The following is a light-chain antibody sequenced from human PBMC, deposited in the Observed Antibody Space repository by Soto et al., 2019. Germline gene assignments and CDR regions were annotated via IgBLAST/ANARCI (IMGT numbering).Light chain of an antibody. CDR1: SSDVGSYNL. CDR3: CSYAGSSTFVV. V-gene: IGLV2-23*02. Sequence: QSALTQPASVSGSPGQSITISCTGTSSDVGSYNLVSWYQQHPGKAPKLMIYEVSKRPSGVSNRFSGSKSGNTASLTISGLQAEDEAEYYCCSYAGSSTFVVFGGGTQLTVL. CDR2: EVS. J-gene: IGLJ2*01.